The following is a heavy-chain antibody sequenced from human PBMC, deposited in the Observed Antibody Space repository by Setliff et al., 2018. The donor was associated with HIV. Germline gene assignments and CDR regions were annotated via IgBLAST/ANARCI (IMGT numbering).Heavy chain of an antibody. CDR2: IIPIFETT. V-gene: IGHV1-69*06. CDR3: ARGQGVHFWVNDAFDI. J-gene: IGHJ3*02. D-gene: IGHD3-10*01. Sequence: GASVKVSCKASGGTFGSYAISWVRQAPGQGLEWLGGIIPIFETTNYARKFQGRVTITADKSTSTIYMELSSLRSDDTAVYYCARGQGVHFWVNDAFDIWSQGTMVTVSS. CDR1: GGTFGSYA.